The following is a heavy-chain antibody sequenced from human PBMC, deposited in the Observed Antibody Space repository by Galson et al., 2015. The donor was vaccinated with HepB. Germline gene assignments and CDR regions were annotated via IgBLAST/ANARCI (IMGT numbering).Heavy chain of an antibody. CDR2: INHSGST. CDR1: GGSFSGYY. V-gene: IGHV4-34*01. J-gene: IGHJ5*02. Sequence: ETLSLTCAVYGGSFSGYYWSWIRQPPGKGLEWIGEINHSGSTNYNPSLESRVTISVDTPKNQFSLKLSSVTAADTAVYYCARWFKPRRVLWGYYGSGSYYNWFDPWGQGTLVTVSS. CDR3: ARWFKPRRVLWGYYGSGSYYNWFDP. D-gene: IGHD3-10*01.